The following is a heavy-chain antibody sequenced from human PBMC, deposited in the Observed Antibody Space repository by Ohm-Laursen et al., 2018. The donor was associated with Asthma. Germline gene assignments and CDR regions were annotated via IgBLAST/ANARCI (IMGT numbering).Heavy chain of an antibody. D-gene: IGHD3-9*01. V-gene: IGHV3-23*01. J-gene: IGHJ6*02. Sequence: SLRLSCAASGFTFSSYAMSWVRQAPGKGLEWVSAISGSGGSTYYADSVKGRFTISRDNSKNTLYLQMNSLRAEDTAVYYCAKDITRTDWLYYYYYGMDVWGQGTTVTVSS. CDR3: AKDITRTDWLYYYYYGMDV. CDR1: GFTFSSYA. CDR2: ISGSGGST.